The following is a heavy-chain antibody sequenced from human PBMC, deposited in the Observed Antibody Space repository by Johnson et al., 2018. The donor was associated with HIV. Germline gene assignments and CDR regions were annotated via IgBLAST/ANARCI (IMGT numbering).Heavy chain of an antibody. D-gene: IGHD3-22*01. Sequence: QVQLVESGGGVVQPGGSLRLSCAASGFTFSSYGMHWVRQAPGKGLEWVAFIRYDGSNKYYADSVKGRFAIARDNSKNTLYLQMNSLRAEDTAVYYCAKDLPFSVVVTKPSDAFDIWGQGTMVTVSS. CDR2: IRYDGSNK. CDR3: AKDLPFSVVVTKPSDAFDI. CDR1: GFTFSSYG. V-gene: IGHV3-30*02. J-gene: IGHJ3*02.